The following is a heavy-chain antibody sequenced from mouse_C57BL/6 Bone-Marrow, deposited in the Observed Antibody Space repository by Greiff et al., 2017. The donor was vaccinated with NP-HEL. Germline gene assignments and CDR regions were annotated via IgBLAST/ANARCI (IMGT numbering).Heavy chain of an antibody. CDR2: INPNNGGT. D-gene: IGHD2-1*01. CDR1: GYTFTDYY. V-gene: IGHV1-26*01. Sequence: EVKLMESGPELVKPGASVKISCKASGYTFTDYYMNWVKQSHGKSLEWIGDINPNNGGTSYNQKFKGKATLTVDKSSSTAYMALRSLTSEDSAVYYCARSGAMVTTLYYYAMDYWGQGTSVTVSS. CDR3: ARSGAMVTTLYYYAMDY. J-gene: IGHJ4*01.